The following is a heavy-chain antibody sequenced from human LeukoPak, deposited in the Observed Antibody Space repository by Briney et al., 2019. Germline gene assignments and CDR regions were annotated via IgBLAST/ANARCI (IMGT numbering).Heavy chain of an antibody. Sequence: SETLSLTCAVSGYSISSGYYWGWIRQPPGKGLEWIGSIYHSGSTNYNPSLKSRVTISVDTSKNQFSLKLSSVTAADTAVYYCAVGASGSYSGYFQHWGQGTLVTVSS. J-gene: IGHJ1*01. V-gene: IGHV4-38-2*01. CDR1: GYSISSGYY. D-gene: IGHD1-26*01. CDR3: AVGASGSYSGYFQH. CDR2: IYHSGST.